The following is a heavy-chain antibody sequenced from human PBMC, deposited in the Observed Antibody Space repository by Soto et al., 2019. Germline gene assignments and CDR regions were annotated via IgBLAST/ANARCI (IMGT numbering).Heavy chain of an antibody. J-gene: IGHJ4*02. D-gene: IGHD2-15*01. CDR3: ARAGGYCSGGSCYLGYFDY. Sequence: SETLSLTCTVSGGSISSYYWSWIRQPPGKGLEWIGYIYYGGSTNYNPSLKSRVTISVDTSKNQFSLKLSSVTAADTAVYYCARAGGYCSGGSCYLGYFDYWGQGTLVTVSS. CDR1: GGSISSYY. V-gene: IGHV4-59*01. CDR2: IYYGGST.